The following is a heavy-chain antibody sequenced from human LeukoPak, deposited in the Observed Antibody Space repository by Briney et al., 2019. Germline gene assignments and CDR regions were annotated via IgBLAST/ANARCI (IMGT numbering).Heavy chain of an antibody. CDR2: IKEDGTHK. Sequence: GGSLRLSCAASGFTFSFYWMSWVRQAPGKGLEWAANIKEDGTHKYYVGSVRGRFTISRDNAKNSLSLQMNSLRAEDTAIYYCAREARGTRAAFDVWGQGTMVTVFS. CDR3: AREARGTRAAFDV. CDR1: GFTFSFYW. D-gene: IGHD2-8*01. V-gene: IGHV3-7*01. J-gene: IGHJ3*01.